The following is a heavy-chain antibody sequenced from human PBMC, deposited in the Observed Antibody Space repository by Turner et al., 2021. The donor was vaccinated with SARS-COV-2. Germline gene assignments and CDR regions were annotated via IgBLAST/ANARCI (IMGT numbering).Heavy chain of an antibody. Sequence: EVQLVESGGGLVQPGGSLRLSFAASGVTVISNYMSWVRQAPGKGLEWVSVIYSGGSTFYAESLKGRFTISRHNSKNTLYLQMNSLRAEDTAVYYCARDLLAYGMDVWGQGTTVTVSS. V-gene: IGHV3-53*04. CDR3: ARDLLAYGMDV. D-gene: IGHD3-3*02. CDR1: GVTVISNY. J-gene: IGHJ6*02. CDR2: IYSGGST.